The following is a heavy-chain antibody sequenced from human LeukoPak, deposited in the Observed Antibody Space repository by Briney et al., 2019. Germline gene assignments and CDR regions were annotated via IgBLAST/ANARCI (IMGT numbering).Heavy chain of an antibody. CDR2: IIPIFGTA. Sequence: SVKVSCKASGGTFSSYAISWVRQAPGQGLEWMGGIIPIFGTANYAQKFQGRVTITADESRSTAYMELSSLRSEDTAVYYCARQTGTTSPARYWGQGTLVTVSS. V-gene: IGHV1-69*13. CDR1: GGTFSSYA. D-gene: IGHD1-7*01. CDR3: ARQTGTTSPARY. J-gene: IGHJ4*02.